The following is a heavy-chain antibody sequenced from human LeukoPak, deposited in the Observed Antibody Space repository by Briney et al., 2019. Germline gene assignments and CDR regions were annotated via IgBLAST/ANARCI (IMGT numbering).Heavy chain of an antibody. Sequence: PGASLSLPCAAPGFEISIPSLRWVRPAPAQGLDWFPRIQGDGISTTYADPVKGRFTLSSDFAKHTLYLQMNRLRAEDTGVYYCAKAQYWSTDYWGRGTLVTVSS. V-gene: IGHV3-74*01. J-gene: IGHJ4*02. CDR1: GFEISIPS. CDR3: AKAQYWSTDY. D-gene: IGHD2-8*02. CDR2: IQGDGIST.